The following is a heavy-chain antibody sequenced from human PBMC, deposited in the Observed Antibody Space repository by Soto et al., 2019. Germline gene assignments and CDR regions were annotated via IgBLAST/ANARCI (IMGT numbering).Heavy chain of an antibody. CDR1: GFTFDDDT. CDR2: ISWDGGST. Sequence: GGSLRLSCAASGFTFDDDTMHWVRQAPGKGLEWVSLISWDGGSTYYADSVKGRFTISRDNSKNSLYLQMNSLRTEDTALYYCAKDMGPKLYYYYGMDVWGQGTTVT. V-gene: IGHV3-43*01. CDR3: AKDMGPKLYYYYGMDV. J-gene: IGHJ6*02.